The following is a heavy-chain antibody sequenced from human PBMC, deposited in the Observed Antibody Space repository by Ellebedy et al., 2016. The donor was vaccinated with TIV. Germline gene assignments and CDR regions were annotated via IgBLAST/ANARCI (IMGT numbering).Heavy chain of an antibody. CDR2: SYPNSGDT. Sequence: AASVKVSCKASGYTFTGYYMHWVRQAPGQGLEWMGWSYPNSGDTNYAQKFQGRVTMTRDTSISTAYMELNRLKSDDTAMYYCARARAGDYWGQGTLVTVSS. J-gene: IGHJ4*02. CDR3: ARARAGDY. CDR1: GYTFTGYY. V-gene: IGHV1-2*02.